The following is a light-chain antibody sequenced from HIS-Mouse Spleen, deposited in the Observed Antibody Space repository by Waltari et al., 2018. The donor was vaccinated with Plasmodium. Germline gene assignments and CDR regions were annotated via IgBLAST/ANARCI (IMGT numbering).Light chain of an antibody. CDR3: SSYAGSNNLV. J-gene: IGLJ2*01. CDR2: EVS. V-gene: IGLV2-8*01. Sequence: QSALTQPPSASGSPGQSVTISCTGTSSDVGGYNYGPWYQQHPGKAPQLMIYEVSKRPSGVPDRFSGSKSGNTASLTVSGLQAEDEADYYCSSYAGSNNLVFGGGTKLTVL. CDR1: SSDVGGYNY.